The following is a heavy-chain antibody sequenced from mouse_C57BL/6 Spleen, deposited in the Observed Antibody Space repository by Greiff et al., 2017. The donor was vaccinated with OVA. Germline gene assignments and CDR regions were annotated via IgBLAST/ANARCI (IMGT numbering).Heavy chain of an antibody. CDR2: ISYDGSN. D-gene: IGHD1-1*02. J-gene: IGHJ3*01. Sequence: LMESGPGLVKPSQSLSLTCSVTGYSITSGYYWNWIRQFPGNKLEWMGYISYDGSNNYNPSLKNRISITRDTSKNQFFLKLNSVTTEDTATYYCARDLVPVGWFAYWGQGTLVTVSA. CDR3: ARDLVPVGWFAY. V-gene: IGHV3-6*01. CDR1: GYSITSGYY.